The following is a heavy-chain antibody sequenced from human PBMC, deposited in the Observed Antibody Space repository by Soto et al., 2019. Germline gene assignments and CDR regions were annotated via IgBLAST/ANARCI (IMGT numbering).Heavy chain of an antibody. J-gene: IGHJ4*02. Sequence: SESLSLTIAACSGTISSSSYYWGWIHQPPGKGLEWIGSIYYSGSTYYNPSLKSRVTISVDTSKNQFSLRLSSVTAADTAVYYCARVERSGWYVSYWGQGTLVTVSS. D-gene: IGHD6-19*01. CDR2: IYYSGST. V-gene: IGHV4-39*01. CDR3: ARVERSGWYVSY. CDR1: SGTISSSSYY.